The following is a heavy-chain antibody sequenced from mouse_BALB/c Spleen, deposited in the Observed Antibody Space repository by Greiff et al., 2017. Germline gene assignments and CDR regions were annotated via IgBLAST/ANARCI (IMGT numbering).Heavy chain of an antibody. Sequence: VQGVESGAELVRPGTSVKVSCKASGYAFTNYLIEWVKQRPGQGLEWIGVINPGSGGTNYNEKFKGKATLTADKSSSTAYMQLSSLTSDDSAVYFCARSGDGYYSYFDYWGQGTTLTVSS. D-gene: IGHD2-3*01. CDR1: GYAFTNYL. CDR3: ARSGDGYYSYFDY. V-gene: IGHV1-54*03. CDR2: INPGSGGT. J-gene: IGHJ2*01.